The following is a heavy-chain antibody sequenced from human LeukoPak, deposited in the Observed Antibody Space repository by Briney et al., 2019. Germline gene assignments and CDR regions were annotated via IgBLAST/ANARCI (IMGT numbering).Heavy chain of an antibody. Sequence: SGGSLRLSCAASGFTFSSYGMYWVRQAPGKGLEWVAFIRYDGSNKYYADSVKGRFTISRDNSKNTLYLQMNSLRAEDTAVYYCAKGHYDFWSGYSKPGNWFDPWGQGTLVTVSS. D-gene: IGHD3-3*01. CDR2: IRYDGSNK. J-gene: IGHJ5*02. CDR1: GFTFSSYG. CDR3: AKGHYDFWSGYSKPGNWFDP. V-gene: IGHV3-30*02.